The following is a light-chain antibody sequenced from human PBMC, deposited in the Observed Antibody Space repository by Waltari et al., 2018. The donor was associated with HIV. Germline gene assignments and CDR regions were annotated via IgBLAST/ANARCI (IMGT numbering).Light chain of an antibody. Sequence: QSVLTQPPSASGTPGQRVTISCSGSSSTVGRNSVHWYQQLPGTTPKLLIYRNNQRPSGVPDRFSGSKSGTSASLAISGLRSEHEADYYCAAWDDSLRGVVFGGGTKLTVL. V-gene: IGLV1-47*01. CDR2: RNN. CDR3: AAWDDSLRGVV. J-gene: IGLJ2*01. CDR1: SSTVGRNS.